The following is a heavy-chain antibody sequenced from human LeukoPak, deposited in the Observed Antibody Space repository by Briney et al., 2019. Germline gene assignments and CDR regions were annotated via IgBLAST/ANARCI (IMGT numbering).Heavy chain of an antibody. Sequence: GSLRLSCAASGFPFSGDWMTWVRQAPGKGLQWVASIKGDGRGKYYVDSVKGRFTVSRDNAKKSLYLQMDSSRVEDMGMYYCARGESDPWGQGTLVTVSS. CDR1: GFPFSGDW. CDR2: IKGDGRGK. CDR3: ARGESDP. D-gene: IGHD3-10*01. J-gene: IGHJ5*02. V-gene: IGHV3-7*03.